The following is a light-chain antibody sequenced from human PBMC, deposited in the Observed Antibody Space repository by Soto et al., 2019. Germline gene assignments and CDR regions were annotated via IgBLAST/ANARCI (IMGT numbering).Light chain of an antibody. CDR2: KAS. CDR1: QSISSG. Sequence: DIQMTQSPSTLSASVGDRVTITCRASQSISSGLAWYQQKPGKAPKLLIYKASSFESGVPSRFSGSGSGTEFTLPISSLQPDDFATYYFQQYHTYPCTFGQGTKVEI. V-gene: IGKV1-5*03. CDR3: QQYHTYPCT. J-gene: IGKJ1*01.